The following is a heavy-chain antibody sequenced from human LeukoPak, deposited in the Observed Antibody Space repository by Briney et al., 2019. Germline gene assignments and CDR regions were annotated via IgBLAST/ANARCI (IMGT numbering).Heavy chain of an antibody. CDR1: GFTFRNSW. J-gene: IGHJ3*02. D-gene: IGHD3-22*01. V-gene: IGHV3-15*01. Sequence: GGSLRLSCAASGFTFRNSWMSWVRQAPGEGLEWVGRIKSKFDGGTTDYAAPVKGRFTISRGDSKNTLYLQMNSLKIEDTAVYYCTTYVSSGYFAFDIWGQGTMVTVSS. CDR2: IKSKFDGGTT. CDR3: TTYVSSGYFAFDI.